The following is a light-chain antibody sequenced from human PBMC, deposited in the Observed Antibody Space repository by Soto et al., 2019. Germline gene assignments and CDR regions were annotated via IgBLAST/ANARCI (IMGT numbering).Light chain of an antibody. CDR1: SSNIGNNY. Sequence: QSVLTQPPSVSAAPGQKVTISCSGSSSNIGNNYVSWYRQLPGTAPRLLIYDNNKRPSRIPDRFSGSKSGTSATLDITGLQTGDEADYYCGTCDSSLIGGIFGGGTKVTVL. V-gene: IGLV1-51*01. CDR2: DNN. J-gene: IGLJ2*01. CDR3: GTCDSSLIGGI.